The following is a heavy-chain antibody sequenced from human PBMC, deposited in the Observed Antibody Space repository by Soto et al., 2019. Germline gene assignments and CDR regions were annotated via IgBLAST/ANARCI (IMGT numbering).Heavy chain of an antibody. Sequence: SETLSLTCAVSGGSISSRNWWSWVRQPPGKGLEWIGEIYHSGSTNYNPSLKSRVTISVDKSKNQFSLKLSSVTAADTAVYYCASKGDILTGYYLSYFDYWGQGTLVTVSS. CDR2: IYHSGST. J-gene: IGHJ4*02. CDR3: ASKGDILTGYYLSYFDY. V-gene: IGHV4-4*02. CDR1: GGSISSRNW. D-gene: IGHD3-9*01.